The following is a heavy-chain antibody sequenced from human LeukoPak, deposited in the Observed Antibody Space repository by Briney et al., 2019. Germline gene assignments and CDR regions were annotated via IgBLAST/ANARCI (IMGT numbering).Heavy chain of an antibody. CDR1: GGSISSGSYY. V-gene: IGHV4-61*02. J-gene: IGHJ3*02. D-gene: IGHD2-2*02. CDR2: IYTSGST. CDR3: ARETTRYCSSTSCYTGDAFDI. Sequence: PSQTLSLTCTVSGGSISSGSYYWSWIRQPAGKGLEWIGRIYTSGSTNYNPSLKSRVTISVDTSKNQFSPKLSSVTAADTAVYYCARETTRYCSSTSCYTGDAFDIWGQGTMVTVSS.